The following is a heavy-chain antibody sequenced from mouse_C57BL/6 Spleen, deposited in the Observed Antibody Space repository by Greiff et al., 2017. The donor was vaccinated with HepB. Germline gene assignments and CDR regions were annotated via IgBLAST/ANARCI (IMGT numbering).Heavy chain of an antibody. CDR3: ARRYYGSSPYAMDY. Sequence: EVKLMESGGDLVKPGGSLKLSCAASGFTFSSYGMSWVRQTPDKRLEWVATISSGGSYTYYPDSVKGRFTISRDNAKNTLYLQISSLKSEDTAMYYCARRYYGSSPYAMDYWGQGTSVTVSS. CDR1: GFTFSSYG. V-gene: IGHV5-6*02. D-gene: IGHD1-1*01. CDR2: ISSGGSYT. J-gene: IGHJ4*01.